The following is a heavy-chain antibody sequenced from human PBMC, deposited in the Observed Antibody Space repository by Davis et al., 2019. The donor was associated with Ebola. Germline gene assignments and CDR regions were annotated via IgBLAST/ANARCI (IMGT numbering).Heavy chain of an antibody. J-gene: IGHJ4*02. CDR1: GYTFSNYA. Sequence: ASVKVSCKASGYTFSNYAMNWVRQAPGQGLEWMGWINTNTGNPTYAQGFTERFVFSLDTSVSTAYLQISSLKAEDTAVYYCSVRTVAGNFYWGQGTLITVSS. D-gene: IGHD6-19*01. V-gene: IGHV7-4-1*02. CDR2: INTNTGNP. CDR3: SVRTVAGNFY.